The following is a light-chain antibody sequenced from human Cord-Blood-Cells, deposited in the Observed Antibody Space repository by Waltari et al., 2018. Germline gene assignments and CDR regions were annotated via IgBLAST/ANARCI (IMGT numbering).Light chain of an antibody. Sequence: DIVMTQSPDALAVCLGERATINCKSSQSVLYSSNNKNYLAWYQQKPGQPPKLLIYWASTRESGVPDRFSGSGSGTDFTLTISSLQAVDVAVYYCQQYYSTPYTFGHGTKLEIK. CDR2: WAS. CDR1: QSVLYSSNNKNY. CDR3: QQYYSTPYT. V-gene: IGKV4-1*01. J-gene: IGKJ2*01.